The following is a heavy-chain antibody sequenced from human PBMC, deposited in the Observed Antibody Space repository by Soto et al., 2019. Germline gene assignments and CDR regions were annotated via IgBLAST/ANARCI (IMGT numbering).Heavy chain of an antibody. CDR3: ARAFYASSSYYYYGMDA. J-gene: IGHJ6*02. CDR2: ISASSDST. D-gene: IGHD6-6*01. Sequence: PGGSLRLSCGASGFTFSDYDMSWIRQAPGKGLEWVSSISASSDSTYYANSVKGRFTVSRDNSKNTLYLQMNSLRAEDTVIYYCARAFYASSSYYYYGMDAWGQGTTVTVSS. V-gene: IGHV3-23*01. CDR1: GFTFSDYD.